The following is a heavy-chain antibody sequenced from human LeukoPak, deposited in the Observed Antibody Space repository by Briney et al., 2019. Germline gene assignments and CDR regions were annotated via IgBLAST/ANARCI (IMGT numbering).Heavy chain of an antibody. D-gene: IGHD3-3*01. J-gene: IGHJ4*02. CDR2: IYYSGST. CDR3: ARQVRITIFGVALYYFDY. CDR1: GGSISSSSYY. Sequence: SETVSLTCTVSGGSISSSSYYWGWIRQPPGKGLEWIGSIYYSGSTYYNPSLKSRVTISVDTSKNQFSLKLSSVTAADTAVYYCARQVRITIFGVALYYFDYWGQGTLVTVSS. V-gene: IGHV4-39*01.